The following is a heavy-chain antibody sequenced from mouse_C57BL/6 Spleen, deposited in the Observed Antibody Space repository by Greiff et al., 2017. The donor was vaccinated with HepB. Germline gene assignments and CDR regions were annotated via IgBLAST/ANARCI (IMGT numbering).Heavy chain of an antibody. Sequence: EVQLQQSGPELVKPGASVKISCKASGYTFTDYYMNWVKQSHGKSLEWIGDINPNNGGTSYNQKFKGKATLTVDKSSSTAYMELRSLTSEDSAVYYCARGILRIFDYWGQGTTLTVSS. V-gene: IGHV1-26*01. CDR1: GYTFTDYY. CDR2: INPNNGGT. CDR3: ARGILRIFDY. D-gene: IGHD1-1*01. J-gene: IGHJ2*01.